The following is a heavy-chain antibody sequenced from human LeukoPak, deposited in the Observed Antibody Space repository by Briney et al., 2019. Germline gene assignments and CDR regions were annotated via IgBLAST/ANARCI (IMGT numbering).Heavy chain of an antibody. Sequence: GGSLRLSCAASGFTFSRYAMSWVRQAPGKGLEWVSAISGSGGSTYYADSVKGRFTISRDNSKNTLYLQMNSLRAEDTAVYYCAKGWLKRKLLYWGQGTLVTVSS. D-gene: IGHD5-24*01. V-gene: IGHV3-23*01. J-gene: IGHJ4*02. CDR2: ISGSGGST. CDR3: AKGWLKRKLLY. CDR1: GFTFSRYA.